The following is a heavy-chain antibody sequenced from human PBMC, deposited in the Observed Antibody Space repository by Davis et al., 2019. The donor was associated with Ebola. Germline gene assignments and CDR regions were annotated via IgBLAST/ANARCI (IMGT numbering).Heavy chain of an antibody. CDR1: GFTFSTYA. V-gene: IGHV3-23*01. CDR3: ATTPQYSSGQNKPFDY. D-gene: IGHD6-19*01. Sequence: GESLKISCEASGFTFSTYAMTWVRQAPGKGLEWVSAISGSGAHTYYADSVKGRLTTSRDNSKNTLYLQMNSLRAEDTAVYYCATTPQYSSGQNKPFDYWGQGTLVTVSS. CDR2: ISGSGAHT. J-gene: IGHJ4*02.